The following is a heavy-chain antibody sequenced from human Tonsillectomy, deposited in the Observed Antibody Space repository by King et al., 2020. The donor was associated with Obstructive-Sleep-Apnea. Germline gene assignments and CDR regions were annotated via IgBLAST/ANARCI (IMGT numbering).Heavy chain of an antibody. J-gene: IGHJ4*02. CDR2: INHSGSA. CDR1: GGSFNVYS. D-gene: IGHD4-17*01. CDR3: ASGEVYYGDYDY. Sequence: QVQLQQWGAGLLKPSETLSLTCAVYGGSFNVYSLNWIRQPPGKGLEWIGEINHSGSATYNPSLKNRVTISRDTSKNQFSLKLSSVTAADTAVYYCASGEVYYGDYDYWGQGTLVTVSS. V-gene: IGHV4-34*01.